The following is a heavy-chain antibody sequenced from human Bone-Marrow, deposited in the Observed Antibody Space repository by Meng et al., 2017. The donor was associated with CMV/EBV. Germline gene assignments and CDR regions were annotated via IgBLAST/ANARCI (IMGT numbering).Heavy chain of an antibody. CDR3: ARVPYDFWSGYYGLD. V-gene: IGHV1-8*01. D-gene: IGHD3-3*01. Sequence: ASVKVSSKASGYTFTSYDINWVRQATGQGLEWMGWMNPNSGNTGYAQKFQGRVTMTRNTSISTAYMELSSLRSEDTAVYYCARVPYDFWSGYYGLDWGQGALVTVSS. CDR1: GYTFTSYD. CDR2: MNPNSGNT. J-gene: IGHJ4*02.